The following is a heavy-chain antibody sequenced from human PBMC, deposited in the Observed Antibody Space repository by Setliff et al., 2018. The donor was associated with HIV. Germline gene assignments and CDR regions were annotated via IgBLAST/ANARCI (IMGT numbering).Heavy chain of an antibody. CDR3: ATFFVSTATTQDY. CDR1: GYSISSGLY. V-gene: IGHV4-38-2*01. Sequence: SETLSLTCAVSGYSISSGLYWGWIRQPPGKGLEWIGEINHSGKTNYNPSLKSRVTISVDTSKNQFSLKVTSVTAADTGVYYCATFFVSTATTQDYWGQGTLVTVSS. D-gene: IGHD4-17*01. CDR2: INHSGKT. J-gene: IGHJ4*02.